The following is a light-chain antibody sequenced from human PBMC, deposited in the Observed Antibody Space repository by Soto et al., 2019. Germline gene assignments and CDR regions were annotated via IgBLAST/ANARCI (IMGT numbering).Light chain of an antibody. CDR3: QQYNQWPPFT. V-gene: IGKV3-15*01. J-gene: IGKJ4*01. CDR1: QTVGAY. Sequence: EVVMTQSPATLSVSPGERASLSCRASQTVGAYLAWYQQKPGQAPRLLIYGASTRATGIPARFSGSGSGTEFTLTISSLQSEDFAVYYCQQYNQWPPFTFGGGTKV. CDR2: GAS.